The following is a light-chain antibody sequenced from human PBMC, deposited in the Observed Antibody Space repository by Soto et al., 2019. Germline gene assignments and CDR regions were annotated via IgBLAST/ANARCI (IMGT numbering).Light chain of an antibody. CDR1: QGISTY. Sequence: IQLTQSPSSLSASVGDGVTITCRASQGISTYLAWYQQKPGKAPNLLIYAASTLQSGVPSRFSGSGSGTDFTLTISSLQPEDFATYYCQQLNTYPLSFGPGTKVDIK. CDR3: QQLNTYPLS. J-gene: IGKJ3*01. CDR2: AAS. V-gene: IGKV1-9*01.